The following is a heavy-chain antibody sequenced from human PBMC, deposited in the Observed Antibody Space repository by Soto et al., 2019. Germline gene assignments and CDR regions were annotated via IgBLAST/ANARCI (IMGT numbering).Heavy chain of an antibody. J-gene: IGHJ5*02. V-gene: IGHV4-59*01. CDR2: IFYSGST. CDR1: GGSIINYY. Sequence: PSETLSLTCTVSGGSIINYYWSWIRQPPGRGLEWIGHIFYSGSTNYNPALKSRVTISVDTSKNQFSLKLSSVTAADTAVYYSAREDTAMVDNWFDPWGQGTLVTVSS. CDR3: AREDTAMVDNWFDP. D-gene: IGHD5-18*01.